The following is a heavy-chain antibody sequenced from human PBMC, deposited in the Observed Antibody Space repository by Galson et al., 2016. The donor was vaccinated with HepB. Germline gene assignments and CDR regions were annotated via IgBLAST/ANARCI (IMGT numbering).Heavy chain of an antibody. V-gene: IGHV4-39*01. Sequence: SETLSLTCVVSTESFSDSSYFWGWIRQPPGKGLEWIGVVYYDGKTYYNPSLKSRVTISVNTSKNQFSLKLSSVAVADTALYYCARTYYGDHGSHAFDIWGQGTTVTVSS. D-gene: IGHD4-17*01. J-gene: IGHJ3*02. CDR2: VYYDGKT. CDR3: ARTYYGDHGSHAFDI. CDR1: TESFSDSSYF.